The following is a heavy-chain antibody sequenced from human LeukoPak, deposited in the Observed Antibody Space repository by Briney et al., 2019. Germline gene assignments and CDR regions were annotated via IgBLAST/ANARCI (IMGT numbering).Heavy chain of an antibody. Sequence: SETLSLTCTVSGGSISSGGYYWSWIRQPPGKGLEWIGEINHSGSTNYNPSLKSRVTISVDTSKNQFSLKLSSVTAADTAVYYCASPPYYYDSSGPHPWGQGTLVTVSS. V-gene: IGHV4-39*07. D-gene: IGHD3-22*01. CDR3: ASPPYYYDSSGPHP. CDR1: GGSISSGGYY. J-gene: IGHJ5*02. CDR2: INHSGST.